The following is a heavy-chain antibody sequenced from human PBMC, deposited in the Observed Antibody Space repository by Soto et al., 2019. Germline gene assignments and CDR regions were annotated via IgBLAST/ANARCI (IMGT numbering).Heavy chain of an antibody. CDR2: ISGYNGLT. V-gene: IGHV1-18*04. CDR3: AGDEGIRGFDS. Sequence: QVQLVQSGDEVKKSGASVKVSCKASGYTFSNYGISWVRQAPGQGLEWMGWISGYNGLTAYAQNVQGRVTMTIDTPTTTVFMEMTGLRSNDTAVYYCAGDEGIRGFDSWGQGTLVTVSS. CDR1: GYTFSNYG. J-gene: IGHJ4*02. D-gene: IGHD3-10*01.